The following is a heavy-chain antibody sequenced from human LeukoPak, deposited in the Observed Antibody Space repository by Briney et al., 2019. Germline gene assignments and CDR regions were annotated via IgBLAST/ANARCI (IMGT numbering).Heavy chain of an antibody. J-gene: IGHJ4*02. V-gene: IGHV4-38-2*02. CDR3: ARVTSDYGSGSAGCRAY. CDR1: GYSISSGYY. CDR2: IYHSGST. D-gene: IGHD3-10*01. Sequence: SETLSLTCTGSGYSISSGYYWGWIRQPPGKGLEWIGSIYHSGSTYYNPSLKSRVTISVETSTNQLSLTLSSVTAADTAVHYCARVTSDYGSGSAGCRAYWGEGTLVTVSS.